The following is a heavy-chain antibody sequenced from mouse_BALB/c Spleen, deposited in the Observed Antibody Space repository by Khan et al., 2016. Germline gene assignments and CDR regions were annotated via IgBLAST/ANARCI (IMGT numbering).Heavy chain of an antibody. Sequence: EVKLEESGGGLVQPGGSMKFSCEASGFTFSNYWMSWVRQSPQKGLEWVAEIRLRSDNYTTHYAGSVKGSFTISRDDSKSRLFLQMNSLRAEDTGIYYCTGGNPWYFDVWGAGTTVTVSS. CDR1: GFTFSNYW. V-gene: IGHV6-6*02. CDR2: IRLRSDNYTT. J-gene: IGHJ1*01. D-gene: IGHD1-1*02. CDR3: TGGNPWYFDV.